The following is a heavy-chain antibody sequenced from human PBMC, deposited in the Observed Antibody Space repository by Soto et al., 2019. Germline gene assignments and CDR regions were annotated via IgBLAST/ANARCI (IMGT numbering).Heavy chain of an antibody. D-gene: IGHD3-22*01. CDR2: INTYNGNT. J-gene: IGHJ4*02. CDR3: ARDSYYYDSSGYLFDY. V-gene: IGHV1-18*01. CDR1: GYTFTNYG. Sequence: ASVKVSCKASGYTFTNYGISWVRQAPGQGLEWMGWINTYNGNTNHAQKLQGRVTMTTDTSTSTAYMELRSLRSDDTAVYYCARDSYYYDSSGYLFDYWGQGTLVTVSS.